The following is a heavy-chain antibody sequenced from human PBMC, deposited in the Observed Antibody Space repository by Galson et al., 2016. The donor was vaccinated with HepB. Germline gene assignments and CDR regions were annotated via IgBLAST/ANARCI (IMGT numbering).Heavy chain of an antibody. D-gene: IGHD3-10*01. V-gene: IGHV4-38-2*01. CDR3: SHYYESGRHAY. J-gene: IGHJ4*02. CDR1: GFSISSGYY. Sequence: VTLSLTCAVSGFSISSGYYWGWLRQPPGAGLEWIGNISYDGSPHYNPSFNGRVTMSMDTSKNQFSLDLSAVTAADTALYFCSHYYESGRHAYWGQGTLATVSS. CDR2: ISYDGSP.